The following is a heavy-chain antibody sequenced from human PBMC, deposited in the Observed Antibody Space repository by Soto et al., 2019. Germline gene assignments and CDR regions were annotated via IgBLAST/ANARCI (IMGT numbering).Heavy chain of an antibody. CDR2: IYYSGST. V-gene: IGHV4-39*01. CDR1: GGSISSSSYY. Sequence: PSETLSLTCTVSGGSISSSSYYWGWIRQPPGKGLEWIGSIYYSGSTYYNPSLKSRVTISVDTSKNQFSLKLSSVTAADTAVYYCARHKITMVRGVHPNWFDPWGQGTLVTVSS. D-gene: IGHD3-10*01. CDR3: ARHKITMVRGVHPNWFDP. J-gene: IGHJ5*02.